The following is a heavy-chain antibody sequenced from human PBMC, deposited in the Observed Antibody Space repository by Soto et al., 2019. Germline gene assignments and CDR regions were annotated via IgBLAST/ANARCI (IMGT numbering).Heavy chain of an antibody. CDR1: ESTVRRDW. V-gene: IGHV3-7*04. CDR2: TNQDGSEK. D-gene: IGHD1-26*01. CDR3: SGGVGDAF. Sequence: EVHLVESGGGLVQTGGSLRLSCAISESTVRRDWMNWVRQAPGKGLEWVAHTNQDGSEKYYVDSVKGRFTITRDNAKNTLYLKMNGRRVGDTAMYYCSGGVGDAFWGQGTLVTVSS. J-gene: IGHJ4*02.